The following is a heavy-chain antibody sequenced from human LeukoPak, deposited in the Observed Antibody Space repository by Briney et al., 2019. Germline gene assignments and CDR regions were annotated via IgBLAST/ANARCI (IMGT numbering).Heavy chain of an antibody. Sequence: SETLSLTCTVSGGSISSYYWSWIRQPPGKGLEWIGYIYYSGSTNYNPSLKSRVTISVDTSKNQFSLKLSSVTAADTAVYYCARGDIVAAWFDPWGQGTLVTVSS. CDR2: IYYSGST. CDR1: GGSISSYY. J-gene: IGHJ5*02. V-gene: IGHV4-59*01. D-gene: IGHD5-12*01. CDR3: ARGDIVAAWFDP.